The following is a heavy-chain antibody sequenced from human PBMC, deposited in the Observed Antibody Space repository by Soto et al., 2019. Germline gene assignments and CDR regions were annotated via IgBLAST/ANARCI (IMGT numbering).Heavy chain of an antibody. CDR1: GFTFSSYA. J-gene: IGHJ4*02. CDR3: ARSHPRYCSSTSCYRPFDY. D-gene: IGHD2-2*02. Sequence: PGGSLRLSCAASGFTFSSYAMHWVRQAPGKGLEWVAVISYDGSNKYYADSVKGRLTISRDNSKNTLYLQMNSLRAEDTAVYYCARSHPRYCSSTSCYRPFDYWGQGTLVTVSS. V-gene: IGHV3-30-3*01. CDR2: ISYDGSNK.